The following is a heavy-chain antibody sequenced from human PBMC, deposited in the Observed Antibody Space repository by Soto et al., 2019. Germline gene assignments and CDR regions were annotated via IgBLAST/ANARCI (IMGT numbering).Heavy chain of an antibody. V-gene: IGHV1-18*04. J-gene: IGHJ3*02. CDR2: ISAYNGNT. D-gene: IGHD3-16*01. CDR3: ARDLRLGGTDAFDI. CDR1: GYTFTSYG. Sequence: ASVKVSCKASGYTFTSYGISWVRQAPGQGLEWMGWISAYNGNTNYAQKLQGRVNMTTDTSTSTAYMELRSLRSDDTAVYYCARDLRLGGTDAFDIWGHGTTVTVSS.